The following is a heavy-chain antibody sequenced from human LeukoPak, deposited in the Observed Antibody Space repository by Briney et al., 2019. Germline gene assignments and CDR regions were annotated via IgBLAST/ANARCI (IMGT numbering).Heavy chain of an antibody. CDR1: GDSVSSNIAA. CDR2: RYYRSKWYN. V-gene: IGHV6-1*01. D-gene: IGHD3-10*01. J-gene: IGHJ4*02. CDR3: ARDTNYYGSGSYGL. Sequence: SQTLSLTCAISGDSVSSNIAAWNWIRQSPSRGLEWLGSRYYRSKWYNDYAVSVKSRITINPDTSKNQFSLQLSSVTPEDTAVYYCARDTNYYGSGSYGLWGQGTLVTVSS.